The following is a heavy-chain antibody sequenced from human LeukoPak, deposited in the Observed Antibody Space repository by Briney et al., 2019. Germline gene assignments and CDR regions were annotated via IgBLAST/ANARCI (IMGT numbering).Heavy chain of an antibody. V-gene: IGHV4-4*07. CDR2: VSPGGSA. CDR1: GDSISSYY. Sequence: SETLSLTCTVSGDSISSYYWSWIRQPAGKGLEWIGRVSPGGSANYNPSLNSRVTMSVDTSKNQFSLMLNSVTAADTAMYYCARDMRQGDYDFFFDYWGQGTLVTVSS. D-gene: IGHD5-12*01. CDR3: ARDMRQGDYDFFFDY. J-gene: IGHJ4*02.